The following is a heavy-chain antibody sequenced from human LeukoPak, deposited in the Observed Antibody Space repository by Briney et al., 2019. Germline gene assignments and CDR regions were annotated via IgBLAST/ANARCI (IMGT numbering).Heavy chain of an antibody. Sequence: GGSLRLSCAASGFTFSSYAMHWVRQAPGKGLEWVAVISYDRSNKYYADSVRGRFTISRDNSKNTLYLQMNSLRTEDTAVYYCATATIFGVVLYYWGQGTLVTVSS. D-gene: IGHD3-3*01. J-gene: IGHJ4*02. CDR2: ISYDRSNK. CDR1: GFTFSSYA. CDR3: ATATIFGVVLYY. V-gene: IGHV3-30*04.